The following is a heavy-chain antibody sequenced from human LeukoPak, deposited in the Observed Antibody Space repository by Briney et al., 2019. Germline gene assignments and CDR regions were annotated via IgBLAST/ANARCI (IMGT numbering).Heavy chain of an antibody. CDR3: ARQNYYGSGSEYYYYMDV. CDR2: IRYDGSNK. V-gene: IGHV3-30*02. J-gene: IGHJ6*03. D-gene: IGHD3-10*01. Sequence: GGSLRLSCAASGFTFSSYGMHWVRQAPGKGLEWVAFIRYDGSNKYYADSVKGRFTISRDNSKNTLYLQMNSLRAEDTAVYYCARQNYYGSGSEYYYYMDVWGKGTTVTISS. CDR1: GFTFSSYG.